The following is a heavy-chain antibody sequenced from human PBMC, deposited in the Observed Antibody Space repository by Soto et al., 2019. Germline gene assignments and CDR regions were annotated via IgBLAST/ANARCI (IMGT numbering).Heavy chain of an antibody. J-gene: IGHJ4*02. D-gene: IGHD3-10*01. CDR2: ISWNSGSI. Sequence: GGSLRLSCAASGFTFDDYAMHWVRQAPGKGLEWVSGISWNSGSIGYADSVKGRFTISRDNAKNSLYLQVNSLRAEDTALYYCAKVSLYGSGPLDYWGQGTLVTVSS. CDR1: GFTFDDYA. V-gene: IGHV3-9*01. CDR3: AKVSLYGSGPLDY.